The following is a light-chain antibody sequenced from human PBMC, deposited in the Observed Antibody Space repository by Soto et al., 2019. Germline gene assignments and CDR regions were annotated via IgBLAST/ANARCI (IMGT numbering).Light chain of an antibody. CDR3: FSYVI. Sequence: QSVLTQPASVSGSPGQSITISCTGPSSDVVSYNLVSWYQQHPGKAPKLMIYEASKRPSGISNRFSGSKSGNAAPLTISGLQAEDEADYYCFSYVIFGGGTQLTVL. V-gene: IGLV2-23*01. CDR1: SSDVVSYNL. J-gene: IGLJ2*01. CDR2: EAS.